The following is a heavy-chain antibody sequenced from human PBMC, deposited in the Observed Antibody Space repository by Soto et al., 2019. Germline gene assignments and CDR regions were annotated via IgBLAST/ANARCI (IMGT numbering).Heavy chain of an antibody. CDR2: IKSKTDGGTT. V-gene: IGHV3-15*01. CDR3: TTGNDFWSGSNFDY. CDR1: GFTFSNAW. J-gene: IGHJ4*02. D-gene: IGHD3-3*01. Sequence: GGSLRLSCAASGFTFSNAWMSWVRQAPGKGLEWVGRIKSKTDGGTTDYAAPVKGRFTISRDDSKNTLYLQMNSLKTEDTAVYYCTTGNDFWSGSNFDYWGQGTLVTVSS.